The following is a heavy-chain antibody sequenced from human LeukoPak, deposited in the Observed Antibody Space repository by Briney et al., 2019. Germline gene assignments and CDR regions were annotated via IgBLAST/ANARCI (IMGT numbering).Heavy chain of an antibody. CDR2: ISWNSGSI. D-gene: IGHD3-10*01. V-gene: IGHV3-9*01. J-gene: IGHJ4*02. CDR3: AKVASYYYGSGSFDY. CDR1: GFTFDDYA. Sequence: GGSLRLSCAASGFTFDDYAMLWVRQAPGKGLEWVSGISWNSGSIGYADSVKGRFTISRDNAKNSLYLQMNSLRAEDTALYYCAKVASYYYGSGSFDYWGQGTLVTVSS.